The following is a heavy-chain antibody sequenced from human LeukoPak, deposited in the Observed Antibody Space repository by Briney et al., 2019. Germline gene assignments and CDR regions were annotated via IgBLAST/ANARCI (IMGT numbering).Heavy chain of an antibody. CDR1: GGSFSGYY. V-gene: IGHV4-34*01. Sequence: SETLSLTCAVYGGSFSGYYWSWIRQPPGKGLEWIGEINHSGSTNYNPSLKSRVTISVDTSKNQFSLKLSSVTAADTAVYYCARGGGSWGYYFDYWGQGTLVTVSS. CDR2: INHSGST. D-gene: IGHD7-27*01. J-gene: IGHJ4*02. CDR3: ARGGGSWGYYFDY.